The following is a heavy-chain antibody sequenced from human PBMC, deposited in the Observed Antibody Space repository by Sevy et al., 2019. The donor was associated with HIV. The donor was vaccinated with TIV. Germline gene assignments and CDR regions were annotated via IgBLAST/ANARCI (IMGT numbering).Heavy chain of an antibody. J-gene: IGHJ4*02. CDR1: SASVSSDNYY. CDR2: IHTSGFT. V-gene: IGHV4-61*02. CDR3: VAFTDGYSSGY. D-gene: IGHD6-19*01. Sequence: SETLSLTCTVSSASVSSDNYYWSWIRQPAGKGLEGIRQPAGKGLEWVGRIHTSGFTNYNSSLDSRVTVSLDTSKNQFXXXXISVTAADTAVYYCVAFTDGYSSGYWGRGTLVTVSS.